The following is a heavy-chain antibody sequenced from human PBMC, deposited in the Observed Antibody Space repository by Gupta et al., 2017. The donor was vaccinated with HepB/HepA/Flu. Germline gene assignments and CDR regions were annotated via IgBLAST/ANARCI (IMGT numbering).Heavy chain of an antibody. V-gene: IGHV1-2*02. CDR1: GYSFTDYF. D-gene: IGHD1-26*01. J-gene: IGHJ4*02. Sequence: QVQLVQSGAEVKKGGASLKVSCKASGYSFTDYFIHWVRQAPGQGLEWMGWINPKRGGPRIAQNFQDRVTITTDTSISTAYMELSSLTSDDTAVYYCARIRSSGSFYRYWGQGTLVTVSS. CDR2: INPKRGGP. CDR3: ARIRSSGSFYRY.